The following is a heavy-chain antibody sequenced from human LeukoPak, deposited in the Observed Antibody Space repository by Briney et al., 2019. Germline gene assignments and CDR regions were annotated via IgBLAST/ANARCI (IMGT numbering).Heavy chain of an antibody. D-gene: IGHD6-13*01. Sequence: GASVKVSCKASGYTFTSYDINWVRQATGQGLEWMGWMNPNSGNTGYAQKFQGRVTMTRNTSISTAYMELSSLRSEDTAVYYCARARIAAARGRNWFGPWGQGTLVTVSS. CDR3: ARARIAAARGRNWFGP. CDR2: MNPNSGNT. CDR1: GYTFTSYD. J-gene: IGHJ5*02. V-gene: IGHV1-8*01.